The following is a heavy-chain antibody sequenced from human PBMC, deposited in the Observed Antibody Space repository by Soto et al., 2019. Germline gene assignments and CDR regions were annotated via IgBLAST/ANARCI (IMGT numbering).Heavy chain of an antibody. D-gene: IGHD1-26*01. Sequence: QVQLVESGGGVVQPGTSLRLSCAASGFTFKTHAMHWVRQAPGKGLEWVAVIAYDGNEKFYADSVKGRFTISRDNSKNALYLQINTLRNDDTAVYYCGKDVGDYVPYYYGVDVWGQGTTVTVSS. J-gene: IGHJ6*02. CDR2: IAYDGNEK. CDR1: GFTFKTHA. V-gene: IGHV3-30*18. CDR3: GKDVGDYVPYYYGVDV.